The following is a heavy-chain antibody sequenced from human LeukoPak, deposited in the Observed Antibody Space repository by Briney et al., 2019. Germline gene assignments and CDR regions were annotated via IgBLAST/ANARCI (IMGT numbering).Heavy chain of an antibody. V-gene: IGHV4-39*01. CDR2: GGT. D-gene: IGHD1-14*01. CDR3: ARPTLNNHLDAFDI. Sequence: SETLSLTCTVSGGSISSSSHYWGWIRRPPGKGLEWIGSGGTYYNPSLKSRVTISVDTSKNQFSLKLYSVTAADTAVYYCARPTLNNHLDAFDIWGQGTMVTVSS. J-gene: IGHJ3*02. CDR1: GGSISSSSHY.